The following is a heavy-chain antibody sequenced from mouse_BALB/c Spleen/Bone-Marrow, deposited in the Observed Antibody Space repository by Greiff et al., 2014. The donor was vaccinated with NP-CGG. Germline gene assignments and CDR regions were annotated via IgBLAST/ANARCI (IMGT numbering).Heavy chain of an antibody. V-gene: IGHV5-6-5*01. D-gene: IGHD1-2*01. Sequence: EVQLVESGGGLVKPGESLKFSCAASGITVSSYTMSWVRQTPEKRLERVTSITGGGTTYYPDSVKGRFTISRDNARNILYLQVSSLRSEDTAIYYCARHYGYVDAMDYWGQGTSVTVSS. CDR3: ARHYGYVDAMDY. J-gene: IGHJ4*01. CDR2: ITGGGTT. CDR1: GITVSSYT.